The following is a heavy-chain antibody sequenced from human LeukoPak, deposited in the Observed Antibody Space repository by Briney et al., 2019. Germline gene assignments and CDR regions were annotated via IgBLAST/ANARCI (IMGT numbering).Heavy chain of an antibody. CDR2: INPSGGST. V-gene: IGHV1-46*01. J-gene: IGHJ4*02. D-gene: IGHD2-2*01. Sequence: GASVKVSCKASGYTFTSYYMHWVRQAPGQGLERMGIINPSGGSTSYAQKFQGRVTMTRDTSTSTVYMELSSLRTEDTAVYYCARDAYQLPRAVVMNYWGQGTLVTVSS. CDR1: GYTFTSYY. CDR3: ARDAYQLPRAVVMNY.